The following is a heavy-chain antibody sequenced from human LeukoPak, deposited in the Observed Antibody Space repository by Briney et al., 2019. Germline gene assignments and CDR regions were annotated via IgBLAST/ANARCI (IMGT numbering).Heavy chain of an antibody. Sequence: PGGSLRPSCAVSEFTFSRYWMSWVRQAPGKGLEWVANINQDGSEDAYVDSVKGRFTISRDNARNSLYLRMNSLRAEDTAVYYCATFDYFGSGGLFDCWGQGTLVTVSS. CDR1: EFTFSRYW. V-gene: IGHV3-7*01. CDR2: INQDGSED. CDR3: ATFDYFGSGGLFDC. D-gene: IGHD3-10*01. J-gene: IGHJ4*02.